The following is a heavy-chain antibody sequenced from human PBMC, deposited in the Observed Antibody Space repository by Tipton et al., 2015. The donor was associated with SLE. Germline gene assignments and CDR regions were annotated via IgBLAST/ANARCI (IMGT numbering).Heavy chain of an antibody. V-gene: IGHV3-30*04. J-gene: IGHJ6*02. CDR3: AGRIGGYYGMDV. D-gene: IGHD2-15*01. CDR2: ISYDGSNK. CDR1: GFTFSSYD. Sequence: LRLSCAASGFTFSSYDMHWVRQAPGKGLEWVAVISYDGSNKYYADSVKGRFTISRDNSKNTLYLQMNSLRAEDTAVYYCAGRIGGYYGMDVWGQGTTVTVSS.